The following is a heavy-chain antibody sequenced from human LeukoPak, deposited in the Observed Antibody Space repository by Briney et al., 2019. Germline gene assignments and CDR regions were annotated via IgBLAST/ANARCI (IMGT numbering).Heavy chain of an antibody. CDR3: ARDSRYDYASFDY. CDR1: GYTFTSYA. Sequence: VASVKVSCKASGYTFTSYAMHWVRQAPGQRLEWMGWINAGNGNTKYSQKFQGRVTITRDTSASTAYMELSSLRSEDTAVYYCARDSRYDYASFDYWGQGTLVTVSS. D-gene: IGHD5-12*01. J-gene: IGHJ4*02. V-gene: IGHV1-3*01. CDR2: INAGNGNT.